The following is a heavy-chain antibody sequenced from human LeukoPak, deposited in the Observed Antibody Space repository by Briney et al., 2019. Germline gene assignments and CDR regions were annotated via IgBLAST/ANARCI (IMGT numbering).Heavy chain of an antibody. CDR3: AKGSSGYFVDL. J-gene: IGHJ5*02. D-gene: IGHD3-22*01. Sequence: GGSLRLSCAASGFIFNNYGLIWVRQAPGKGLEGVSAISNDGGGTNYADFVKGRFTISRANSKNTLFLQMNSLRAEDTPLYYCAKGSSGYFVDLWGQGTLVTVSS. V-gene: IGHV3-23*01. CDR2: ISNDGGGT. CDR1: GFIFNNYG.